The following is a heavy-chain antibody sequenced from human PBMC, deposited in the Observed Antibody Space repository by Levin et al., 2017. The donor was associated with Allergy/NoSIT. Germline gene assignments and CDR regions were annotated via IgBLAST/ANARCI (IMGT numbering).Heavy chain of an antibody. CDR3: ARAEALRYFDWSHIGYGMDV. J-gene: IGHJ6*02. CDR2: INHSGST. CDR1: GGSFSGYY. V-gene: IGHV4-34*01. Sequence: SETLSLTCAVYGGSFSGYYWSWIRQPPGKGLEWIGEINHSGSTNYNPSLKSRVTISVDTSKNPFSLKLSSVTAADTAVYYCARAEALRYFDWSHIGYGMDVWGQGTTVTVSS. D-gene: IGHD3-9*01.